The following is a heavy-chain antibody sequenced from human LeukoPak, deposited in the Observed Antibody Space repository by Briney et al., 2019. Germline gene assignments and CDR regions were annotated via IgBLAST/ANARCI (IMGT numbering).Heavy chain of an antibody. CDR1: GYTFSSYS. D-gene: IGHD5-18*01. J-gene: IGHJ4*02. Sequence: PGGSLRLSCAASGYTFSSYSMNWVRQAPGKGLEWVSSISSSSSYIYYADSVKGRFTISRDNAKNSLYLQMNSLRAEDTAVYYCARDQSGGYSYGYAGYWGQGTLVTVSS. CDR2: ISSSSSYI. V-gene: IGHV3-21*01. CDR3: ARDQSGGYSYGYAGY.